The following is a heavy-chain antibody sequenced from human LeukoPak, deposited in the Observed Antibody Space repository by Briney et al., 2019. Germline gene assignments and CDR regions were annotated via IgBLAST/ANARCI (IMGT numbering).Heavy chain of an antibody. D-gene: IGHD5-12*01. CDR2: ISFDGSNK. V-gene: IGHV3-30*03. CDR3: ARGGGYDYFDY. CDR1: GFIFSSYA. Sequence: PGRSLRLSCAASGFIFSSYAMHWVRQAPGKGLEWVALISFDGSNKYYADSVKGRFTISRDNSKNTLYLQMNSLRAEDTAVYYCARGGGYDYFDYWGQGTLVTVSS. J-gene: IGHJ4*02.